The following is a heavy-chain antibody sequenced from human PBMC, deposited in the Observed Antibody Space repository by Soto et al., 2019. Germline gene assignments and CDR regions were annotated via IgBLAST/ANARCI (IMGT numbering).Heavy chain of an antibody. D-gene: IGHD6-13*01. CDR1: GFTFSYSA. J-gene: IGHJ4*02. Sequence: GSLRLSCAASGFTFSYSAMSWVRQAPGRGPEWVSTISGSGGTPYYADSVKGRFTISRDNSKNSLYLILSSLRADDTAMYYCAMGLAAAGPLDYWGQGALVTVSS. CDR2: ISGSGGTP. V-gene: IGHV3-23*01. CDR3: AMGLAAAGPLDY.